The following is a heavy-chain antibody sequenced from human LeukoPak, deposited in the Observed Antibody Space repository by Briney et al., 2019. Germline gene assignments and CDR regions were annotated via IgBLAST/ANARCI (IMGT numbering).Heavy chain of an antibody. CDR1: GGSISSGSYY. Sequence: SQTLSLTCTVSGGSISSGSYYWSWIRQPAGKGLEWIGRIYTSGSTNYNPSLKSRVTISVDTSKNQFSLKLSSVTAADTAVYYCARSVTIVGISGRDNWFDPWGQGTLVIVSS. CDR2: IYTSGST. D-gene: IGHD1-26*01. V-gene: IGHV4-61*02. J-gene: IGHJ5*02. CDR3: ARSVTIVGISGRDNWFDP.